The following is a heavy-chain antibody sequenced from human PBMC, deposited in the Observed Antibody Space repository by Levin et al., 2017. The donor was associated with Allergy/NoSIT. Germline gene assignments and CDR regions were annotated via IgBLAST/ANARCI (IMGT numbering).Heavy chain of an antibody. D-gene: IGHD3-22*01. CDR2: ISSSGSTI. V-gene: IGHV3-11*01. CDR1: GFTFSDYY. Sequence: GGSLRLSCAASGFTFSDYYMSWIRQAPGKGLEWVSYISSSGSTIYYADSVKGRFTISRDNAKNSLYLQMNSLRAEDTAVYYCAGYRVDSSGSFDYWGQGTLVTVSS. J-gene: IGHJ4*02. CDR3: AGYRVDSSGSFDY.